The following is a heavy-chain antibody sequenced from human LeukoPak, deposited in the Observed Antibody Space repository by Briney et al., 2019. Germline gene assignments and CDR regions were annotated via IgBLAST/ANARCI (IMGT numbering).Heavy chain of an antibody. CDR2: LPPHGIF. CDR1: GGSCDVSY. CDR3: ARSRDRSQAGDH. Sequence: SETLSLTRTVYGGSCDVSYCSWIPHPPGKGLEWIGDLPPHGIFCYNSTLPSRVPLSLDTSKSQRSLRVTSVPAADKACYYRARSRDRSQAGDHWGQGSLVTVSS. D-gene: IGHD5-24*01. J-gene: IGHJ4*02. V-gene: IGHV4-34*01.